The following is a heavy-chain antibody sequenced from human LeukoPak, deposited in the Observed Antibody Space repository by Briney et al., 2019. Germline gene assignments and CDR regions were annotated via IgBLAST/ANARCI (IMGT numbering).Heavy chain of an antibody. CDR2: ISFSGNT. V-gene: IGHV4-59*01. CDR3: ARSIAATLNS. CDR1: RGSISKYF. D-gene: IGHD6-6*01. Sequence: PSETLSLTCTVSRGSISKYFWNWIRQPPGKGLEWLGYISFSGNTNYNSSLKSRITISVDPSKNQFFLNLTSPTAADTAVYYCARSIAATLNSWGQGTLVTVSS. J-gene: IGHJ5*02.